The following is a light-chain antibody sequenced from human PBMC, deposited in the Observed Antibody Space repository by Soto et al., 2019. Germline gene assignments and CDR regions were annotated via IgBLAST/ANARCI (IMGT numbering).Light chain of an antibody. V-gene: IGLV2-8*01. Sequence: QSVLTQPPSASGSPGQSVTISCTGTSSDVGGYNYVSWYQQHPGKAPKLMIYDVSKRPSGVPDRFSGSKSGNTASLTVSGLQAEDEADYYCSSYGGSNNFVFGTGTKVHRP. J-gene: IGLJ1*01. CDR2: DVS. CDR3: SSYGGSNNFV. CDR1: SSDVGGYNY.